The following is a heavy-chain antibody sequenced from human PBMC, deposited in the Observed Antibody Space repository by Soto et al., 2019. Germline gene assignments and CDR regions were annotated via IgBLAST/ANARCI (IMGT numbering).Heavy chain of an antibody. Sequence: EVQVLESGGGLVQPGGSLRLSCAASGFTLSNFAMSWVRQAPGKGPEWVAVISDRGGSTDYAASVKGRFTISRDNSNNTVYLQMNNLRAEDTAVYYCARDEYYYASSGYYRFDQWGQGTLVTVSS. J-gene: IGHJ4*02. CDR2: ISDRGGST. V-gene: IGHV3-23*01. D-gene: IGHD3-22*01. CDR1: GFTLSNFA. CDR3: ARDEYYYASSGYYRFDQ.